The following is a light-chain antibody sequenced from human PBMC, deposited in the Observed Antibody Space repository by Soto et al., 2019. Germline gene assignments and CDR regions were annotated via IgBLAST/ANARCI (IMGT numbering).Light chain of an antibody. CDR3: QQYDSLPPT. CDR2: DAF. Sequence: DIQMTQSPSSLSASVGDSVTMTCQASQDIKNFLNWYQQKPGKAPKLLIYDAFKLDTGVPSRFSGSGSGTDFTFTISSLQPEDIATYFYQQYDSLPPTFGGGTKVEI. V-gene: IGKV1-33*01. J-gene: IGKJ4*01. CDR1: QDIKNF.